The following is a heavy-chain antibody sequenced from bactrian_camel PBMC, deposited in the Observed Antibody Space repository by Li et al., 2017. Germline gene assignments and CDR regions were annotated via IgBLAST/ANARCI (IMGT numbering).Heavy chain of an antibody. CDR1: GYMYSSNC. J-gene: IGHJ4*01. D-gene: IGHD2*01. Sequence: VQLVESGGGSVQAGGSLRLSCAASGYMYSSNCMGWYRQASGKGLEWVSGINSGGGSTYYSDSVKGRFTISRDNDKNTLYLRLNVLKTEDTAMYYCAQGGRGYFSGDYWIAYEYAYWGQGTQVTVS. V-gene: IGHV3S40*01. CDR3: AQGGRGYFSGDYWIAYEYAY. CDR2: INSGGGST.